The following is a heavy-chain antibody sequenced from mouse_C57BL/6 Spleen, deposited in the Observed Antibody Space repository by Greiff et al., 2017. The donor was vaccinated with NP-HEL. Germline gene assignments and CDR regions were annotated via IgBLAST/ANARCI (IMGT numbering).Heavy chain of an antibody. V-gene: IGHV1-69*01. CDR3: ARSPYYDGYYVYAMDY. CDR1: GYTFTSYW. D-gene: IGHD2-3*01. CDR2: IDPSDSYT. Sequence: QVQLKQPGAELVMPGASVKLSCKASGYTFTSYWMHWVKQRPGQGLEWIGEIDPSDSYTNYNQKFKGKSTLTVDKSSSTAYMQLSSLTSEDSAVYYCARSPYYDGYYVYAMDYWGQGTSVTVSS. J-gene: IGHJ4*01.